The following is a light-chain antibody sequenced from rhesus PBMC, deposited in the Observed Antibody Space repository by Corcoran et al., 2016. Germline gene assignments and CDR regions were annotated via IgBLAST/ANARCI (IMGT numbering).Light chain of an antibody. CDR1: QGISSW. CDR3: QQGYNTPWT. Sequence: DIQMTQSPSSLSASVGDKVTITCRASQGISSWLAWYQQKPGKAPKLLIYAASSLQSGVPSRISGSGSGTAYTLPISSMQPEDFATYDCQQGYNTPWTFGQGTKVEIK. J-gene: IGKJ1*01. CDR2: AAS. V-gene: IGKV1-18*01.